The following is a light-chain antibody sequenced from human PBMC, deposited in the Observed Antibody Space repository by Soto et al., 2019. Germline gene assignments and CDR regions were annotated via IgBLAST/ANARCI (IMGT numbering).Light chain of an antibody. CDR3: QQYNSYPYT. V-gene: IGKV3-11*01. Sequence: EIVLTQSPVTLSLSPGDRATLSCRASHSVGNFLAWYQHIPGQAPRLLIYDASNRATGIPVKFSGSGFGTDFTLTISSLEPEDSAVYYCQQYNSYPYTFGQGTKLEIK. CDR2: DAS. CDR1: HSVGNF. J-gene: IGKJ2*01.